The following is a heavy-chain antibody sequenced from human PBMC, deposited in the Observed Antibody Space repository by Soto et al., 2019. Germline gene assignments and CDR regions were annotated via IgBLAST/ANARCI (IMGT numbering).Heavy chain of an antibody. Sequence: ASVKVSCKASGDTLTNYGISWVRQAPGQGLEWMGWMSTYNGNTNYAQKFRGRVTMTTDTSATTCYMEPRSLTSDDTAVYYCARDIFGVNILLDYWGQGALVTVSS. CDR2: MSTYNGNT. J-gene: IGHJ4*02. D-gene: IGHD3-3*01. CDR3: ARDIFGVNILLDY. V-gene: IGHV1-18*01. CDR1: GDTLTNYG.